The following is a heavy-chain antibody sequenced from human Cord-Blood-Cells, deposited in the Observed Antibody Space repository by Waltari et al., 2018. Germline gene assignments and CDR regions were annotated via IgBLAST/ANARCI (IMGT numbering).Heavy chain of an antibody. Sequence: QVQLVQSGAEVKKPGASVKVSCKASGYTFTGYYMHWVRQAPGQGLEWMGGINPNSGGTNYAQKFQGRVTMTRDTSISTAYMELSRLRSDDTAVYYCARVPTPSPFWSGYAFDIWGQGTMVTVSS. CDR2: INPNSGGT. J-gene: IGHJ3*02. V-gene: IGHV1-2*02. CDR3: ARVPTPSPFWSGYAFDI. CDR1: GYTFTGYY. D-gene: IGHD3-3*01.